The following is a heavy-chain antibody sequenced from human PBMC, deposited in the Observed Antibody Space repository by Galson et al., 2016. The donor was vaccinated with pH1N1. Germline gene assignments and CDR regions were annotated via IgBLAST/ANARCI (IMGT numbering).Heavy chain of an antibody. CDR2: IHTTTGDP. D-gene: IGHD2-15*01. CDR1: GYTFASYA. J-gene: IGHJ4*02. V-gene: IGHV7-4-1*02. CDR3: ARESYRCSGGSCYFDS. Sequence: SVKVSCKASGYTFASYAINWVRQVPGQGLEWMGWIHTTTGDPSYGQGFTGRFVFSLDTSVTTAYLQISSLKTEDAAVYYCARESYRCSGGSCYFDSWGQGTLVTVFS.